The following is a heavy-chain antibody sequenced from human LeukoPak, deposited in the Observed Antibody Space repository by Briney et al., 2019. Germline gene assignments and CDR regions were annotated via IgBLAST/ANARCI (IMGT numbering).Heavy chain of an antibody. CDR1: GFTVSNNY. CDR2: IYSGGST. D-gene: IGHD3-22*01. V-gene: IGHV3-66*01. Sequence: GGSLRLSCEASGFTVSNNYMNWVRQAPGKGLEWVPVIYSGGSTYYADSVKGRFTISRDNSKNTLYLQMNSLRAEDTAVYYCARDYYYDSSGYRIFDYWGQGTLVTVSS. J-gene: IGHJ4*02. CDR3: ARDYYYDSSGYRIFDY.